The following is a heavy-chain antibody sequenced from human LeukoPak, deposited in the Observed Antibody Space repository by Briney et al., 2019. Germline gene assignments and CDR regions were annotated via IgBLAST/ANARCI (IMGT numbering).Heavy chain of an antibody. J-gene: IGHJ3*02. CDR1: GFIFDNYG. CDR3: ASRTWGISTFDI. D-gene: IGHD7-27*01. CDR2: INWNGGST. Sequence: PGGSLRLSCAASGFIFDNYGMNWVRQAPGKGLEWVSGINWNGGSTAYADSVKGRFTISRDNAKNSLFLQMNSLRAKDTALYYCASRTWGISTFDIWGQGTMVTVSS. V-gene: IGHV3-20*04.